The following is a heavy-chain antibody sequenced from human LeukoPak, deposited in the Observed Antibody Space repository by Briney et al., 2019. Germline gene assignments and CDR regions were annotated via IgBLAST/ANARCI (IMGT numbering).Heavy chain of an antibody. CDR3: ARVDYGDYGFDY. CDR1: GFTVSSNY. D-gene: IGHD4-17*01. V-gene: IGHV3-66*01. Sequence: GGSLRLSCAASGFTVSSNYMSWVRQAPGKGLEWVSVIYSGGSTYYADSVKGRFTISRDNSKNTLYLQMNGLRAEDTAVYYCARVDYGDYGFDYWGQGTLVTVSS. J-gene: IGHJ4*02. CDR2: IYSGGST.